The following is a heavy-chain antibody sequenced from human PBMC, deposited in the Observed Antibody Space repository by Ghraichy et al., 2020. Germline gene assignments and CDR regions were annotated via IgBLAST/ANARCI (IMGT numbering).Heavy chain of an antibody. CDR3: ARGSRKYFFEN. Sequence: GESLNISCAASEFSVSNNYMTWVRQAPGQGLEWVSVIYGGATTYYADAVKGRFTISRDNSINTLYLQMDSLRAEDTAVYYCARGSRKYFFENWGRGALVTVSS. CDR2: IYGGATT. V-gene: IGHV3-53*01. D-gene: IGHD1-14*01. J-gene: IGHJ4*02. CDR1: EFSVSNNY.